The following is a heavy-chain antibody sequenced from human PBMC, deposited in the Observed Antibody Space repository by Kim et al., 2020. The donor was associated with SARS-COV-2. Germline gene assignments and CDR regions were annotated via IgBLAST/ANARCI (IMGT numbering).Heavy chain of an antibody. D-gene: IGHD3-22*01. CDR3: AKAHPMRVVVLPGKVAFDV. CDR1: GFCFSDSV. J-gene: IGHJ3*01. Sequence: GGSLRLSCAASGFCFSDSVVSWVRQAPGKGLEWVSGIRGSGGTTYYRDSVRGRFTISRDNSNNTLFLQMNTLRAEDTGVYFCAKAHPMRVVVLPGKVAFDVWREGTMVTVSS. V-gene: IGHV3-23*01. CDR2: IRGSGGTT.